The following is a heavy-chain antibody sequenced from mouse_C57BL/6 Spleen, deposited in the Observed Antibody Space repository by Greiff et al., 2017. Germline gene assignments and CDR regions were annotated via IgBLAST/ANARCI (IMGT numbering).Heavy chain of an antibody. D-gene: IGHD1-1*01. CDR3: ARITTVVAFDY. CDR2: ISYDGSN. Sequence: EVKLEESGPGLVKPSQSLSLTCSVTGYSFTSGYFWNLIRQFPGNQLEWMGFISYDGSNNYNPSLKNRIPLTRETSKNQFYLKLNSVTTEDAATYYCARITTVVAFDYWGQGTTLTVSS. J-gene: IGHJ2*01. CDR1: GYSFTSGYF. V-gene: IGHV3-6*01.